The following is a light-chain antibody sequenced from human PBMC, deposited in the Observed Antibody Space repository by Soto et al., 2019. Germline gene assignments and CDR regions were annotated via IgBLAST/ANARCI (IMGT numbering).Light chain of an antibody. Sequence: QPVLTQPRSVSGSPGQSVTISCTGTSSDVGTYNYVSWYQQHAGKAPKVVIYDVSQRPSGVPDRFSGSKSGNTASLSISGLQGEDEADYYCCSYAGRSAYFVFGIGTKLTVL. J-gene: IGLJ1*01. CDR3: CSYAGRSAYFV. CDR2: DVS. V-gene: IGLV2-11*01. CDR1: SSDVGTYNY.